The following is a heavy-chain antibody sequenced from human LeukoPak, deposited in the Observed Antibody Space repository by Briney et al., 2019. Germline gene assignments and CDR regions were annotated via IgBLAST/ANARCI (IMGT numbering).Heavy chain of an antibody. CDR1: GFTVSSNY. CDR3: ATLNPGNWFDP. V-gene: IGHV3-53*01. J-gene: IGHJ5*02. D-gene: IGHD1-14*01. CDR2: IYSGGST. Sequence: GGSLRLSYAASGFTVSSNYMSWVRQAPGKGLEWVSVIYSGGSTYYADSVKGRFTISRDNSKNTLYLQMNSLRAEDTAVYYCATLNPGNWFDPWGQGTLVTVSS.